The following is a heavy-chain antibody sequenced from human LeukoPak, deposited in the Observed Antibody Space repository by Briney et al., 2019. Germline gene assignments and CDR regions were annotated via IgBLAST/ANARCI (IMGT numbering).Heavy chain of an antibody. Sequence: QAGGSLRLSCAASGFTFSSYGMSWVRQAPGKGLEWVSAISGSGGSTYYADSGKGRFTISRDNSKNTLYLQMNSLRAEDTAVYYCAKGSMVRGVIMNYFDYWGQGTLVTVSS. CDR2: ISGSGGST. J-gene: IGHJ4*02. V-gene: IGHV3-23*01. CDR1: GFTFSSYG. D-gene: IGHD3-10*01. CDR3: AKGSMVRGVIMNYFDY.